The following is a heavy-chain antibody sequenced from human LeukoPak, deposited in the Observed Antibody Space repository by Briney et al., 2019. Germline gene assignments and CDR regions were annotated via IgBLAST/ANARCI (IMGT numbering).Heavy chain of an antibody. Sequence: PSETLSLTCIVSGGSISSYFWNWIRQPAGKGLERIGKIYGGGSTTYNPSPNYNPSLKSRVTMSMGTSNNEFSLSLTSVTAADTAVYYCARDLGWGSPVAYWGQGILVTVSS. CDR3: ARDLGWGSPVAY. D-gene: IGHD3-16*01. CDR1: GGSISSYF. J-gene: IGHJ4*02. CDR2: IYGGGSTTYNPSP. V-gene: IGHV4-4*07.